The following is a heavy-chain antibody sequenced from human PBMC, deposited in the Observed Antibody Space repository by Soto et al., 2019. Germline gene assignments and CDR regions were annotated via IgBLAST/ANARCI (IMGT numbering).Heavy chain of an antibody. CDR1: GGSFSCYY. J-gene: IGHJ3*02. CDR2: INHSGST. Sequence: PSETLSLTCAVYGGSFSCYYWSWIRKPPGKGLEWIGEINHSGSTNYNPSLKSRVTISVDTSKKQFSLKLSSVTAADKAVYYCARAFGWLRRAFDIWGQGTMVT. V-gene: IGHV4-34*01. D-gene: IGHD5-12*01. CDR3: ARAFGWLRRAFDI.